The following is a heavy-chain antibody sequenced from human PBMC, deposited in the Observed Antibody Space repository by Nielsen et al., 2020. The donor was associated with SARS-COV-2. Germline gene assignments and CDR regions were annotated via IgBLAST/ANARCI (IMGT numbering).Heavy chain of an antibody. J-gene: IGHJ6*02. CDR1: GFTFGDYY. Sequence: GALRLSCAASGFTFGDYYMSWIRQAPGKGLEWVSYISSSSSYTNYADSVKGRFTISRDNAKNSLYLQMNSLRAEDTAVYYCARDMRVPAARPYYYYGMDVWGQGTTVTVSS. D-gene: IGHD2-2*01. V-gene: IGHV3-11*05. CDR2: ISSSSSYT. CDR3: ARDMRVPAARPYYYYGMDV.